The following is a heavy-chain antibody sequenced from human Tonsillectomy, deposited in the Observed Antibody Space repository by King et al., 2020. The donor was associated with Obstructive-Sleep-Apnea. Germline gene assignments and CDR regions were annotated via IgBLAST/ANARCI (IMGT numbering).Heavy chain of an antibody. D-gene: IGHD3-22*01. V-gene: IGHV3-30-3*01. CDR1: GFTFRSYA. CDR3: ASGTGDSSVYYDYWYFDL. J-gene: IGHJ2*01. CDR2: ISFDGSNK. Sequence: VQLVESGGGVVQPGRSLRLSCAASGFTFRSYAMHWVRQAPGKGLEWVALISFDGSNKYYADSVGGRFTISRDNSKNTLYLQMSILGAEDTAVYYCASGTGDSSVYYDYWYFDLWGRGTLVTVSS.